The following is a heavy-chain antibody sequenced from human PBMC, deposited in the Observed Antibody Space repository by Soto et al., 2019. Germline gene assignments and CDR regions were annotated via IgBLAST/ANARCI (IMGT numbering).Heavy chain of an antibody. J-gene: IGHJ6*02. D-gene: IGHD1-26*01. CDR3: ARVGATRLYYYDGMDV. Sequence: SVKVSCKASGDTFSSYAISWVRQAPGQGLEWMGGIIPIFGTANYAQKFQGRVTITADESTSTAYMELSSLRSEDTAVYYCARVGATRLYYYDGMDVWGQGTTVTVSS. V-gene: IGHV1-69*13. CDR1: GDTFSSYA. CDR2: IIPIFGTA.